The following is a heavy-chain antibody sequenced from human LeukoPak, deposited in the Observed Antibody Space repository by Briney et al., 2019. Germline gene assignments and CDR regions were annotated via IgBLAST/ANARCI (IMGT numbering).Heavy chain of an antibody. J-gene: IGHJ4*02. CDR2: IYSGGST. CDR1: GFTVSSNY. V-gene: IGHV3-66*01. D-gene: IGHD6-13*01. Sequence: GGSLRLSCAASGFTVSSNYISWVRQAPGKGLEWVSVIYSGGSTFYADSVRGRFTISRDNSKNTLYLQMNSLRAEDTAVYYCARDVSWNSSWSDFDYWGQGTLVTVSS. CDR3: ARDVSWNSSWSDFDY.